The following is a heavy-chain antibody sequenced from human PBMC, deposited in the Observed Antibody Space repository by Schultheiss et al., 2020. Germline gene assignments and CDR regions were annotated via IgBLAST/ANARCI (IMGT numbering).Heavy chain of an antibody. D-gene: IGHD3-16*02. CDR3: AKPPAPLRLGELSFADY. CDR1: GFTFSNYA. Sequence: GGSLRLSCAASGFTFSNYAMIWVRQAPGKGLEWVAVISYDGSNKYYADSVKGRFTISRDNSKNTLYLQMNSLRAEDTAVYYCAKPPAPLRLGELSFADYWGQGTLVTVSS. V-gene: IGHV3-30*18. CDR2: ISYDGSNK. J-gene: IGHJ4*02.